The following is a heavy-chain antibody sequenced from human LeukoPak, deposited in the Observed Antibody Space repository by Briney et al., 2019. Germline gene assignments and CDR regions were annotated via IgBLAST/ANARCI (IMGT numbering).Heavy chain of an antibody. Sequence: SETLSLTCTVSGGSISSYYWSWIRQPAGKGLEWIGRIYSSGSTNYNPSLKSRVTISVDTSKNQFSLKLSSVTAADTAVYYCARPTGGYSYGYGNWFDPWGQGTLVTVSS. CDR2: IYSSGST. CDR1: GGSISSYY. D-gene: IGHD5-18*01. CDR3: ARPTGGYSYGYGNWFDP. V-gene: IGHV4-4*07. J-gene: IGHJ5*02.